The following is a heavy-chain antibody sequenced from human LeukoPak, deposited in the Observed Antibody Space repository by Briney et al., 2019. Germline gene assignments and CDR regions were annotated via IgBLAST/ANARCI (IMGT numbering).Heavy chain of an antibody. Sequence: ASVKVSCKASGYTFTSYGISWVRQAPGQGLEWMGWISAYNGNTNYAQKLQGRVTMTTDTSTSKAYMELRSLRSEDTAVYYCAREEVVVTASPFDYWGQGTLVTVSS. V-gene: IGHV1-18*01. CDR1: GYTFTSYG. D-gene: IGHD2-21*02. J-gene: IGHJ4*02. CDR2: ISAYNGNT. CDR3: AREEVVVTASPFDY.